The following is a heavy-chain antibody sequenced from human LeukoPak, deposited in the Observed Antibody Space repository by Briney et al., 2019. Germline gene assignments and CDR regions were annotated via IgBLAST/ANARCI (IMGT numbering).Heavy chain of an antibody. CDR1: GGTFSSYA. D-gene: IGHD5-24*01. Sequence: PVKVSCKASGGTFSSYAISWVRQAPGQGLEWMGGIIPIFGTANYAQKFQGRVTITTDESTSTAYMELSSLRSEDTAVYYCASQITNGFDPWGQGTLVTVSS. CDR2: IIPIFGTA. CDR3: ASQITNGFDP. J-gene: IGHJ5*02. V-gene: IGHV1-69*05.